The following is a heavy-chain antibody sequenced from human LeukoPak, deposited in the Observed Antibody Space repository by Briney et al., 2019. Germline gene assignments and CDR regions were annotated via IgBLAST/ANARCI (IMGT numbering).Heavy chain of an antibody. J-gene: IGHJ3*02. D-gene: IGHD2-21*02. V-gene: IGHV4-34*01. CDR3: ARHFPKESYCGGDCYSDAFDI. Sequence: SETLSLTCAVYGGSFSGYYWSWIRQPPGKGLEWIGEINHSGSTNYNPSLKSRVTISVDTSKNQFSLKLSSVTAADTAVYYCARHFPKESYCGGDCYSDAFDIWGRGTMVTVSS. CDR1: GGSFSGYY. CDR2: INHSGST.